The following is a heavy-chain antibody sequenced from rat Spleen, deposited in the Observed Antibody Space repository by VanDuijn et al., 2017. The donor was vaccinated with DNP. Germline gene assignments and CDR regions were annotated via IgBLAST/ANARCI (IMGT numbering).Heavy chain of an antibody. J-gene: IGHJ4*01. Sequence: EVQLVESGGGLVQPGRSLKLSCVVSGFTFNNYFMAWVRQAPKKGLEWVATISITGGGTYYPDSVKGRFAISRDNAKSSLYLQMNSLKSEDTATYYWASVYDGYPPYTMDAWGQGTSVTVSS. CDR1: GFTFNNYF. D-gene: IGHD1-12*03. CDR3: ASVYDGYPPYTMDA. V-gene: IGHV5-25*01. CDR2: ISITGGGT.